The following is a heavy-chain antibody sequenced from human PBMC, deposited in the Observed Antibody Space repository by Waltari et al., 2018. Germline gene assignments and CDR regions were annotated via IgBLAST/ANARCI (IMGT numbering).Heavy chain of an antibody. CDR1: GFTFTTYA. D-gene: IGHD4-17*01. CDR2: ISDTGGGT. J-gene: IGHJ4*02. CDR3: AIGGVLGDYVRVRPYYYDY. Sequence: EVQLLESGGGLVQPGGSLRLSCAGSGFTFTTYALTWVRQAPGQGLEWVSSISDTGGGTYSADTVKGRFSISRDNFKNTLYLQMNSLRAEDTAVYYCAIGGVLGDYVRVRPYYYDYWGQGTLVTVSS. V-gene: IGHV3-23*01.